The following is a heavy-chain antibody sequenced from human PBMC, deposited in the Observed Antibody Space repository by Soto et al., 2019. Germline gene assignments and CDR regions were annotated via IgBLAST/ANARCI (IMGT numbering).Heavy chain of an antibody. D-gene: IGHD3-22*01. CDR2: IFPSDSDT. Sequence: PGESLKISCSTSGYRFTSYWIAWVRQMPGKGLEWMGIIFPSDSDTRYSPSFQGQVTISADRSTSTVFLQWASLKASDTAVYFCARKDKSGYFSWFDPWGQGTLVTVSS. CDR3: ARKDKSGYFSWFDP. V-gene: IGHV5-51*01. J-gene: IGHJ5*02. CDR1: GYRFTSYW.